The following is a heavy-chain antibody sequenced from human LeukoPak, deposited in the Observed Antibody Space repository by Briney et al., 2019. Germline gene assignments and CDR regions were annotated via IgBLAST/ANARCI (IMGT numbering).Heavy chain of an antibody. CDR2: IYSGGST. CDR1: GFTVSSNY. V-gene: IGHV3-53*05. D-gene: IGHD1-26*01. J-gene: IGHJ6*02. CDR3: AKDIGEGYSGTSRHDYYGMDV. Sequence: AGGSLRLSCAASGFTVSSNYMSWVRQAPGKGLEWVSVIYSGGSTYYADSVKGRFTISRDNAKNSLYLQMNSLRAEDTALYYCAKDIGEGYSGTSRHDYYGMDVWGQGTTVTVSS.